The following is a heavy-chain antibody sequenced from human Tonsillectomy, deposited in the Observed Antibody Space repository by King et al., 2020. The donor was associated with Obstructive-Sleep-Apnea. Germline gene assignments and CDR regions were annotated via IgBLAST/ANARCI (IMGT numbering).Heavy chain of an antibody. Sequence: VQLQQWGAGLLKPSETLSLTCAVYGGSFSDYYWSWIRQPPGKGLEWIGEINHSGSTNYNPSLKSRVTISVDMSKHQFSLKLTSVTAADTAVYYCARGSGAADVNWFDPWGQGALVTVSS. D-gene: IGHD6-13*01. CDR1: GGSFSDYY. CDR3: ARGSGAADVNWFDP. J-gene: IGHJ5*02. CDR2: INHSGST. V-gene: IGHV4-34*01.